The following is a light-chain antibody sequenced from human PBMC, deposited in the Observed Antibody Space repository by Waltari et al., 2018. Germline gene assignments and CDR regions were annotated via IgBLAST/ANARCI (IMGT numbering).Light chain of an antibody. Sequence: SSELTKDPAVSVALGQTVRITCQGDSLRHSYATCYQQKAGQAPVLVVYDKNNRPSGIPDRFSGSRSGDTASLTITGAQAEDEADYYCNSRESRDKYIFVFGTGTKVTVL. CDR2: DKN. CDR3: NSRESRDKYIFV. J-gene: IGLJ1*01. V-gene: IGLV3-19*01. CDR1: SLRHSY.